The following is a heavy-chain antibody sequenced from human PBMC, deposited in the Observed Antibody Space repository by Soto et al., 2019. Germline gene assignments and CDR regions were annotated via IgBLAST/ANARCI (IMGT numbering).Heavy chain of an antibody. CDR2: ITPFNGNT. CDR3: ARSGETIAAAGVDAFDI. CDR1: GYTFTYRY. V-gene: IGHV1-45*02. J-gene: IGHJ3*02. D-gene: IGHD6-13*01. Sequence: QMQLVQSGAEVKKTGSSVKVSCKASGYTFTYRYLHWVRQAPGQALEWMGWITPFNGNTNYAQKFQDRVTITRDRSMSTAYMELSSLRSEDTAMYYCARSGETIAAAGVDAFDIWGQGTMVTVSS.